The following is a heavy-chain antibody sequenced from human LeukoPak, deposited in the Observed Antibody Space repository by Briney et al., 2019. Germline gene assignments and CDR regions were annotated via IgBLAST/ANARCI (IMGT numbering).Heavy chain of an antibody. CDR2: IIPIFGTA. D-gene: IGHD2-2*02. V-gene: IGHV1-69*06. CDR1: GYTFTSYG. CDR3: ARETVIVVVPAAITRAFDI. J-gene: IGHJ3*02. Sequence: GASVKVSCKASGYTFTSYGISWVRQAPGQGLEWMGGIIPIFGTANYAQKFQGRVTITADKSTSTAYMELSSLRSEDTAVYYCARETVIVVVPAAITRAFDIWGQGTMVTVSS.